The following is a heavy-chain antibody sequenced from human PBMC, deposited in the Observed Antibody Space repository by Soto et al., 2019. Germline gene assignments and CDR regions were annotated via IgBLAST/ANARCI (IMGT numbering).Heavy chain of an antibody. CDR3: ARGVGLRTYFYYYGLDV. CDR1: GGSISSGGYS. J-gene: IGHJ6*02. D-gene: IGHD2-15*01. V-gene: IGHV4-61*08. Sequence: SETLSLTCAVSGGSISSGGYSWSWIRQPPGKGLEWIGNIHYNGNTKYSPSLKSRVTMSVDTSKDQFSLKLRSVTAADTAVYFCARGVGLRTYFYYYGLDVWGQGTTVTVSS. CDR2: IHYNGNT.